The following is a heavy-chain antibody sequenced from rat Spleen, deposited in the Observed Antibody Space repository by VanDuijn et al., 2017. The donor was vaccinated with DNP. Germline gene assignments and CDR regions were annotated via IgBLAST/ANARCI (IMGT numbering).Heavy chain of an antibody. D-gene: IGHD1-11*01. CDR2: ITSSGGST. Sequence: EVQVVESGGGLVQPGRSLKLSCVASGFTFNNYWMTWIRQVPGKGLEWVASITSSGGSTYYPDSVKGRFTISRDNAKSTLYLQMNSLRSEDMATYYCARHGRRVFDYWGQGVMVTVSS. J-gene: IGHJ2*01. V-gene: IGHV5-31*01. CDR3: ARHGRRVFDY. CDR1: GFTFNNYW.